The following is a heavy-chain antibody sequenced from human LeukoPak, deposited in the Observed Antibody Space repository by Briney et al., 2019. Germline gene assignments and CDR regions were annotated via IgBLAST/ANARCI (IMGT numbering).Heavy chain of an antibody. CDR1: GDSFFINSAA. J-gene: IGHJ4*02. CDR2: TYYRSKWYN. Sequence: SPTLSLTFSISGDSFFINSAAWNWVRQSPSRGLEWLGRTYYRSKWYNDYAVSVKSRIIINPDTSKNQFSLQLKSVTHEDTAVYYCVRDVGFDFDYWGQGTLVTVSS. D-gene: IGHD3-10*01. CDR3: VRDVGFDFDY. V-gene: IGHV6-1*01.